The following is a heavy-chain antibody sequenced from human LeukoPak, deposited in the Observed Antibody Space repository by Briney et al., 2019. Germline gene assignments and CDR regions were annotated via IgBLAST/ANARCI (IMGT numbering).Heavy chain of an antibody. J-gene: IGHJ4*02. D-gene: IGHD6-13*01. CDR2: ISGSGGST. CDR1: GFTFSNYA. Sequence: GGSLRLTCAASGFTFSNYAMSWVRQAPGKGLEWVSAISGSGGSTYYTDSVKGRFTISRDNSNNTLYLQMSSLRAGDTAVYYCARHTGSTWSTGYWGQGTLVTVSS. CDR3: ARHTGSTWSTGY. V-gene: IGHV3-23*01.